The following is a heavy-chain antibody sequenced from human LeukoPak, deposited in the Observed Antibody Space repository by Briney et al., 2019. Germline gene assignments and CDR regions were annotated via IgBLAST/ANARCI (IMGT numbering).Heavy chain of an antibody. D-gene: IGHD3-10*01. CDR3: ARGPSYGSGSYNIYGIDY. CDR2: MNPNSANT. Sequence: ASVKVSCKASGYTFTSYDINWVRQATGQGLEWMGWMNPNSANTGYAQKFQGRVTMTRDTSISTAYMELRSLTSEDTAVYYCARGPSYGSGSYNIYGIDYWGQGTLVTVSS. CDR1: GYTFTSYD. J-gene: IGHJ4*02. V-gene: IGHV1-8*01.